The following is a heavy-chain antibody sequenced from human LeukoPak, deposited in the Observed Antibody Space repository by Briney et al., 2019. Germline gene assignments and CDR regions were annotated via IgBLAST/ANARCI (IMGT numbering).Heavy chain of an antibody. J-gene: IGHJ4*02. Sequence: GGSLRLSCAASGFTFSSYEMNWVRQAPGKGLEWVSYISSSGSTIYYADSVKGRFTISRDNAKNSLYMQMNSLRAEDTAVYYCARDRPSFDYWGQGTLVTVSS. CDR2: ISSSGSTI. CDR1: GFTFSSYE. V-gene: IGHV3-48*03. CDR3: ARDRPSFDY.